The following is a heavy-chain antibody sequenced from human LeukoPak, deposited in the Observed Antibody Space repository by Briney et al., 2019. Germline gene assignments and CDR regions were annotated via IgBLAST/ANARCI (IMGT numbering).Heavy chain of an antibody. J-gene: IGHJ4*02. CDR2: ISGSGGST. Sequence: GSLRLSCAASGFTFSNYAMNWVRQAPGKGLEWVSGISGSGGSTYYADSVKGRFTISRDNSKKTLYLQMNSLRAEDTAVYYCARGSRTVTYYYGSGSYRYFDYWGQGTLVTVSS. CDR1: GFTFSNYA. CDR3: ARGSRTVTYYYGSGSYRYFDY. V-gene: IGHV3-23*01. D-gene: IGHD3-10*01.